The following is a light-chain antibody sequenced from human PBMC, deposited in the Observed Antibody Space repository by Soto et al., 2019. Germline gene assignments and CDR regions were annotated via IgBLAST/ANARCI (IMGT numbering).Light chain of an antibody. Sequence: QSVLTQPASASGSPGQSVTISCTGTSSDVGGYNYVSWYQLHPGKAPKLMIYEVSKRPSGVPDRFLGSKSGNTASLTVSGLQAEDEADYYCSSYAGINNLVFGGGTKVTVL. CDR2: EVS. J-gene: IGLJ2*01. CDR1: SSDVGGYNY. V-gene: IGLV2-8*01. CDR3: SSYAGINNLV.